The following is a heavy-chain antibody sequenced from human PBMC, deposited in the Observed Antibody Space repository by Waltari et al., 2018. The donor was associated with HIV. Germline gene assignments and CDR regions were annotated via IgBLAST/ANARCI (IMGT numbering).Heavy chain of an antibody. CDR2: IWYDGSNK. CDR3: ARDSGLRYFDWSGFFDY. J-gene: IGHJ4*02. D-gene: IGHD3-9*01. V-gene: IGHV3-33*01. Sequence: QVQLVESGGGVVQPGRSLRLSCAASGFTFSSYGMHWVRQAPGKGLEWVAVIWYDGSNKYYAASGKGRFTISRDNSKNTLYLQMNSLRAEDTAVYYCARDSGLRYFDWSGFFDYWGQGTLVTVSS. CDR1: GFTFSSYG.